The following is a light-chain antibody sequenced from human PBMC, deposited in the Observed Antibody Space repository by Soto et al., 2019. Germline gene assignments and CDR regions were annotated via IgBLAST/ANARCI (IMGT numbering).Light chain of an antibody. Sequence: DIPMTQSPSTLSASVGDRVTITCRASQSISSWLAWYQQKPGKAPKLLIYKASSLASGVPSRFSGSGSGTDFTLTISSLQPDDSATYYCQQYNSYPWTFGQGTKVEIK. V-gene: IGKV1-5*03. CDR1: QSISSW. J-gene: IGKJ1*01. CDR3: QQYNSYPWT. CDR2: KAS.